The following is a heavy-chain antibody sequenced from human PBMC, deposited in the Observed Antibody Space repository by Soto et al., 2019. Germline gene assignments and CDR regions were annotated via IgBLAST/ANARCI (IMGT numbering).Heavy chain of an antibody. CDR3: AKGDNLGPTTGYAFDP. V-gene: IGHV6-1*01. D-gene: IGHD5-12*01. J-gene: IGHJ5*02. Sequence: SQTLSLTCAISGDSVSSNTASWNWIRQSPSRGLEWLGRTYFRSKWYNDYAVSVKSRIIINPDTSNNQFSLQLNSVTPEDTAVYFCAKGDNLGPTTGYAFDPWGQGXMVTVSS. CDR2: TYFRSKWYN. CDR1: GDSVSSNTAS.